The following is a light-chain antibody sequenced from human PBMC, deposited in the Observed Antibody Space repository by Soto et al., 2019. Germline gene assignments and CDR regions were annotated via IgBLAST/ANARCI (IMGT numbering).Light chain of an antibody. V-gene: IGKV1-5*03. CDR3: QQYNSYPLT. CDR2: KAS. Sequence: DIQMTQSHSTLSASVGDRVTITCRASQSISSWLAWYQQKPGKAPKLLIYKASHLESGVQSRFSGSGSGTEFTLTISSLQPDDFATYYYQQYNSYPLTFGGGTKVEIK. CDR1: QSISSW. J-gene: IGKJ4*01.